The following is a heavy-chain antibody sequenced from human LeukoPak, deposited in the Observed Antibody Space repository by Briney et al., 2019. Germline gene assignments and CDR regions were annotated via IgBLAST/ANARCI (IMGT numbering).Heavy chain of an antibody. Sequence: ASVKVSCKASGYTFTSYGISWVRQAPGQGLEWMGWISAYNGNTNYAQKLQGRVTMTTDTSTSTAYMELRSLRSDDTAGYYCARDSRGYYDFWSGYRVVEDMDVWGKETTVTVSS. J-gene: IGHJ6*03. V-gene: IGHV1-18*01. CDR2: ISAYNGNT. CDR3: ARDSRGYYDFWSGYRVVEDMDV. CDR1: GYTFTSYG. D-gene: IGHD3-3*01.